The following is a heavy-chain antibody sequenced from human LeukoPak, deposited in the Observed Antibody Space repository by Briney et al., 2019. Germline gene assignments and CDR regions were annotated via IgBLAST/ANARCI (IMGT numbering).Heavy chain of an antibody. CDR1: GGSISSYY. CDR2: IYYSGST. V-gene: IGHV4-59*01. D-gene: IGHD3-3*01. CDR3: ARGGTIFGVPYYYMDV. J-gene: IGHJ6*03. Sequence: SETLSLTCTVSGGSISSYYWSWIRQPPGKGLEWIGYIYYSGSTNYNPSLKSRVTISVDTSKNQFSLKLSSVTAADTAVYYCARGGTIFGVPYYYMDVWGKGTTVTVSS.